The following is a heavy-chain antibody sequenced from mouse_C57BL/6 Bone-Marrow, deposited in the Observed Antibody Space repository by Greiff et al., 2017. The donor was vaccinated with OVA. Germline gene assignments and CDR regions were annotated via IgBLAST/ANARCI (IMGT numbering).Heavy chain of an antibody. J-gene: IGHJ2*01. Sequence: QVQLQQPGAELVRPGTSVKLSCKASGYTFTSYWMHWVKQRPGQGLEWTGVIDPSDSYTNYNQKFKGKATLTVDTSSSTAYMQLSSLTSEDSAVYYCARGGDSSGYVDYFDYWGQGTTLTVSS. D-gene: IGHD3-2*02. CDR2: IDPSDSYT. CDR1: GYTFTSYW. V-gene: IGHV1-59*01. CDR3: ARGGDSSGYVDYFDY.